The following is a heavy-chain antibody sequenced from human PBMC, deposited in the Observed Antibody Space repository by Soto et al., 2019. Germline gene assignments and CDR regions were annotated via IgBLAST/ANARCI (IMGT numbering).Heavy chain of an antibody. V-gene: IGHV3-30*03. CDR3: VGGQYYFDY. Sequence: GGSLRLSCAASGFPFTTYGMHWVREGPGKGLEWVAVISYDGTNKYYADSVKGRFTISRDNSKNTLYLQMNSLRPEDTALYYCVGGQYYFDYRGQGTLVTVSS. J-gene: IGHJ4*02. CDR2: ISYDGTNK. CDR1: GFPFTTYG. D-gene: IGHD3-10*01.